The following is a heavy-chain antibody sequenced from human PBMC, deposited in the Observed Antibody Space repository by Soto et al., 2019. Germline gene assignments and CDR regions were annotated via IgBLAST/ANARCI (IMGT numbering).Heavy chain of an antibody. Sequence: PGGSLRLSCAASGFTFNSYVMTWVRQAPGEGLEWVSSTSRSGRGSAYYADSVKGRFTISRDNSKNTLLLQMNSLGAEDTAVYYCAKDSNKYSSSLRGRYFDYWGQGIGVTVSS. CDR1: GFTFNSYV. V-gene: IGHV3-23*01. D-gene: IGHD4-4*01. J-gene: IGHJ4*02. CDR2: TSRSGRGSA. CDR3: AKDSNKYSSSLRGRYFDY.